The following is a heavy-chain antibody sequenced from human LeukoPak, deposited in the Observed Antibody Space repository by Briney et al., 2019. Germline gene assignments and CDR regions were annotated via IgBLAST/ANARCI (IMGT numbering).Heavy chain of an antibody. CDR1: GFTFSTYD. J-gene: IGHJ4*02. V-gene: IGHV3-23*01. CDR2: ITGSGGST. CDR3: AKSTWSTYYFDY. D-gene: IGHD5/OR15-5a*01. Sequence: PGGSLRLSCAASGFTFSTYDMSWVRQAPGKGLEWVSVITGSGGSTNCADSVKGRFTISRDNSKNTLYLQMNSLRAEDTAVYYCAKSTWSTYYFDYWGQGTLVTVSS.